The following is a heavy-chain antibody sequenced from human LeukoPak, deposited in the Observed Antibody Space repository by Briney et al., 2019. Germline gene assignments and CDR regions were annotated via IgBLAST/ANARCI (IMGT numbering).Heavy chain of an antibody. J-gene: IGHJ3*02. CDR1: GGSISSYY. D-gene: IGHD3-22*01. V-gene: IGHV4-4*07. Sequence: SKTLSLTGTVSGGSISSYYWSWIRQPAGKGLESIGHISTSGSTNYNPSLKSRVTISVDTSKNQFSLKLSSVTAADTAVYFCARGPYSYDSSGAFDIWGQGTMVTVSS. CDR2: ISTSGST. CDR3: ARGPYSYDSSGAFDI.